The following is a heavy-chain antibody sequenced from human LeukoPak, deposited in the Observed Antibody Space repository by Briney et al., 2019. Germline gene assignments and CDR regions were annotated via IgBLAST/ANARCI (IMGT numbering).Heavy chain of an antibody. V-gene: IGHV4-59*01. D-gene: IGHD3-22*01. CDR2: IYYRGST. CDR3: ARARGFYHSSGYYDN. Sequence: PSETLSLTCTVSGGSISSYYWSWIRQPPGKGLEWIGYIYYRGSTNYNPSLKSRVTISVDTSKNQFSLKLSSVTAADTAVYYCARARGFYHSSGYYDNWGQGTLVTVSS. CDR1: GGSISSYY. J-gene: IGHJ4*02.